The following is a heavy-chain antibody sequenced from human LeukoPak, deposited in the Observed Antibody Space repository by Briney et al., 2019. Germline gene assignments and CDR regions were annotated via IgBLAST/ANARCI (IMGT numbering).Heavy chain of an antibody. J-gene: IGHJ4*02. CDR3: ASGLVGATSDY. D-gene: IGHD1-26*01. V-gene: IGHV4-61*01. Sequence: SETLSLTCTVSGGSVSSGSDYWSWIRQPPGKGLEWIGYIYHSGSTNYNPSLKSRVTMSVDTSKNQFSLKLSSVTAADTAVYYCASGLVGATSDYWGQGTLVTVSS. CDR1: GGSVSSGSDY. CDR2: IYHSGST.